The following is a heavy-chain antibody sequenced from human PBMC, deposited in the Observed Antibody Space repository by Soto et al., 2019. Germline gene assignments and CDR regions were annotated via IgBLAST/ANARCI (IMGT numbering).Heavy chain of an antibody. Sequence: GGSLRLSCAASGFTFSSYDMNWVRQAPGKGLEWVSSISSSSTYIYYADSVKGRFTISRDNAWDSLYLQMNSLRAEDTAVYYCARPTGYSGYDSNYRGQGALVTVSS. V-gene: IGHV3-21*01. CDR2: ISSSSTYI. J-gene: IGHJ4*02. CDR3: ARPTGYSGYDSNY. CDR1: GFTFSSYD. D-gene: IGHD5-12*01.